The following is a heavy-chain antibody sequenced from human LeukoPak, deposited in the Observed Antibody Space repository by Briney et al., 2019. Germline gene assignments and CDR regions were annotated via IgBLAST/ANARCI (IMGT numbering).Heavy chain of an antibody. D-gene: IGHD2-21*02. CDR1: GFTFSNAW. CDR2: IKSKTDGGTT. Sequence: PGGSLRLSCAASGFTFSNAWMSWVRQAPGKGLEWVGRIKSKTDGGTTDYAAPVKGRFTISRDDSKNTLYLQMNSLKTEDTAVYYCTTLPYCGGDCYSRAPKYNWFDPWGQGTLATVSS. J-gene: IGHJ5*02. CDR3: TTLPYCGGDCYSRAPKYNWFDP. V-gene: IGHV3-15*01.